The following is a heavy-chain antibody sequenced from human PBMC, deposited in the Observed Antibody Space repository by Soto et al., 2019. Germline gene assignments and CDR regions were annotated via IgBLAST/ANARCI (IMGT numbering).Heavy chain of an antibody. Sequence: EVQLVESGGGLVQPGGSLRLSCAASGFTFSRFWMHWVRQAPGKGLLWVSRISSDGSSTNYADSLKGRFTVSRDNAKNTLYLQMNSLRAEYTAVYYCARVGGYNWFDTWGQGTLVTVSS. J-gene: IGHJ5*02. CDR3: ARVGGYNWFDT. CDR1: GFTFSRFW. CDR2: ISSDGSST. V-gene: IGHV3-74*01.